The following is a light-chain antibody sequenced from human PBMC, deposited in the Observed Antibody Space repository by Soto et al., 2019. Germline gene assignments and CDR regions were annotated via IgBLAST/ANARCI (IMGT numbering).Light chain of an antibody. CDR1: SSDVGIYNY. CDR2: QVT. CDR3: SSYTGSTNYV. Sequence: QSALPQPASVSGSPGQPITISCTGTSSDVGIYNYVSWYQQHPGKAPKLMIYQVTNRPSGVSNRFSGSKSGNTASLTISGLQAEDEADYYCSSYTGSTNYVFGTGTKVTVL. V-gene: IGLV2-14*01. J-gene: IGLJ1*01.